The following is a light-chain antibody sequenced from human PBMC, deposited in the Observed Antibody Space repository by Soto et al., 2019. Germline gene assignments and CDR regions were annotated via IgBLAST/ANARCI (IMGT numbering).Light chain of an antibody. V-gene: IGLV2-14*03. J-gene: IGLJ1*01. CDR2: AVS. CDR1: SSDIGSYDH. CDR3: ISYTDRQSYL. Sequence: QSALTQPASVSGSPGQSITISCSGTSSDIGSYDHVAWYQQFPGKSPKLIIYAVSDRPSGVSDCFSGSKSGISASLTISGLQTEDEADYYCISYTDRQSYLCGTGTKV.